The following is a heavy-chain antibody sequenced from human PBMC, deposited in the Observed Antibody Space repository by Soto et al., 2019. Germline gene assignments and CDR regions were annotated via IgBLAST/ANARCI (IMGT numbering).Heavy chain of an antibody. CDR2: IRPNDGHT. CDR1: GYTFTSYG. J-gene: IGHJ4*02. D-gene: IGHD6-19*01. V-gene: IGHV1-18*01. Sequence: ASVKVSCKGLGYTFTSYGISWVRQAPGQGLEWMGWIRPNDGHTNYAQKFQDRVTMTRDTSTTTVYMDLRSLGSDDTAVYYCAIIGSGDSRDFDYWGQGTLVTVSS. CDR3: AIIGSGDSRDFDY.